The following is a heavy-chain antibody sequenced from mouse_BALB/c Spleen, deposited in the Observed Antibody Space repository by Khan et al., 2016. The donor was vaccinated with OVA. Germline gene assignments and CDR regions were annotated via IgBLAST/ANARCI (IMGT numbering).Heavy chain of an antibody. CDR2: ISPGSDDT. J-gene: IGHJ3*01. V-gene: IGHV1-77*01. D-gene: IGHD1-2*01. Sequence: QVQLQQPGAELARPGASVKLSCKASGYIFTDYYINWVKQRTGQGLEWIGEISPGSDDTYYNEKFKGKATLTADKSSSTAYMQLSSLTSEDSAVYFCARRNYFGYTLAYWGQGTLVTVSA. CDR3: ARRNYFGYTLAY. CDR1: GYIFTDYY.